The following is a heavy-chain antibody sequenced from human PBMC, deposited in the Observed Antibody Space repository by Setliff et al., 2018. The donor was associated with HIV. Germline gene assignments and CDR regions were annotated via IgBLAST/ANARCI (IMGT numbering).Heavy chain of an antibody. Sequence: PGGSLRLSCAASGFTFRNYKFNWVRQAPGRGLEWVSSISIGSGGAIDYADSVQGRFTISRDNSKNSLYLQMNGLRVEDTGVYYCVRDITTCWDVWGQGTTVTVSS. CDR1: GFTFRNYK. CDR2: ISIGSGGAI. CDR3: VRDITTCWDV. J-gene: IGHJ6*02. V-gene: IGHV3-21*01. D-gene: IGHD4-4*01.